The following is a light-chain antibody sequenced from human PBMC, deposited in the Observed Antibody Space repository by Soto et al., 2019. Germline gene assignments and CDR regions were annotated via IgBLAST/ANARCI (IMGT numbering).Light chain of an antibody. V-gene: IGKV3-20*01. CDR2: DVS. Sequence: DIVLTQSPGTLSLSPGGRATLSCRSSQSVSSNYLAWYQQKPDQAPRLVIYDVSGRATGIPDRFSGSGSGTAFTLTISRLEPEDSAVYYCQQYGSSPTFGQGTKVEIK. J-gene: IGKJ1*01. CDR1: QSVSSNY. CDR3: QQYGSSPT.